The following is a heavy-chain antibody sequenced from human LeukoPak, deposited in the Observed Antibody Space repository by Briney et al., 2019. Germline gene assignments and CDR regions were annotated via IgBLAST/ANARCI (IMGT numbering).Heavy chain of an antibody. CDR1: GGSISSSSYY. D-gene: IGHD3-22*01. V-gene: IGHV4-39*07. CDR2: IYYSGTT. J-gene: IGHJ4*02. Sequence: SETLSLTCTVSGGSISSSSYYWGWIRQPPGKGLEWIGNIYYSGTTYYNPSLKGRVTISVDTSKNQFSLKLSSVTAADTAVYYCAAYYYDSSPFDYWGQGTLVTVSS. CDR3: AAYYYDSSPFDY.